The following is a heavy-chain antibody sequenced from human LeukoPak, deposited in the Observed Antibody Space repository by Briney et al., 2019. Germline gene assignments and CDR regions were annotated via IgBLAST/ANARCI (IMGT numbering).Heavy chain of an antibody. CDR3: ARVLPGGYSYGYFDY. V-gene: IGHV3-11*04. CDR1: GFPFSDHY. J-gene: IGHJ4*02. CDR2: IDYDGTGM. D-gene: IGHD5-18*01. Sequence: GGSLRLSCAASGFPFSDHYMIWIRQAPGKGLEWVSYIDYDGTGMSYADSVKGRFTISRDNSKNTLYLQMNSLRAEDTAVYYCARVLPGGYSYGYFDYWGQGTLVTVSS.